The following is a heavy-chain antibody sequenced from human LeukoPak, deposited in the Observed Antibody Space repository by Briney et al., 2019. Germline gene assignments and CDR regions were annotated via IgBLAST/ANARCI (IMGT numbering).Heavy chain of an antibody. CDR1: GGSISSGSYY. CDR2: IYTSGST. V-gene: IGHV4-61*02. CDR3: ARDSSITIFGVVISPFDY. D-gene: IGHD3-3*01. Sequence: SQTLSLTCTVSGGSISSGSYYWSWIRQPAGKGLEWIGRIYTSGSTNYNPSLKSRVTMSVDTSKNQFSLKLSSVTAADTAVYYCARDSSITIFGVVISPFDYWGQGTLVTVSS. J-gene: IGHJ4*02.